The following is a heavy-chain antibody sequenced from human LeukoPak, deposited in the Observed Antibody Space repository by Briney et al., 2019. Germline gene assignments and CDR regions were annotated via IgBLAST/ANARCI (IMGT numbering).Heavy chain of an antibody. CDR3: AKSKNWGYGHGTFDM. Sequence: GGSLRLSCAASGFTFSSYWMSWVRQAPGKGLEWVANTKQDGSEKYYVDSVKGRFTISRDNAKNLLYLQMNSLRAEDTAVYYCAKSKNWGYGHGTFDMWGHGTLVTVSS. CDR2: TKQDGSEK. CDR1: GFTFSSYW. D-gene: IGHD3-16*01. V-gene: IGHV3-7*03. J-gene: IGHJ3*02.